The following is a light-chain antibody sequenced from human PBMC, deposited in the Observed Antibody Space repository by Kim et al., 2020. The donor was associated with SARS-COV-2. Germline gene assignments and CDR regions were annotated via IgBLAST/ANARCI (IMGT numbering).Light chain of an antibody. CDR3: QQYGSSPRT. Sequence: SPGERATLSGRASQSVSSNYLAWYQQKPGQAPRLLIYGASSRATGIPDRFSGSGSGTDFTLTISRVEPEDFAVYCCQQYGSSPRTFGQGTKVDIK. J-gene: IGKJ1*01. CDR1: QSVSSNY. CDR2: GAS. V-gene: IGKV3-20*01.